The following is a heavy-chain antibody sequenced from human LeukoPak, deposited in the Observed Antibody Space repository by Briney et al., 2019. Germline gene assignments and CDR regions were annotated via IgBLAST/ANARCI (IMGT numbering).Heavy chain of an antibody. Sequence: ASVKVSCKASGYTFTGYYMHWVRQAPGQGLEWMGWINPNSGGTNYAQKFQGRVTMTRDTSINTAYTELSRLTSDDTAVYYCTRDRQTIVAAMEYNAFDIWGQGTMVTVSS. V-gene: IGHV1-2*02. CDR1: GYTFTGYY. J-gene: IGHJ3*02. CDR3: TRDRQTIVAAMEYNAFDI. D-gene: IGHD5-12*01. CDR2: INPNSGGT.